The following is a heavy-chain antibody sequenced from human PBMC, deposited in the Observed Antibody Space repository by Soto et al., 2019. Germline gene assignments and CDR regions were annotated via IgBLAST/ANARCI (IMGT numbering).Heavy chain of an antibody. J-gene: IGHJ4*02. D-gene: IGHD2-15*01. CDR3: ARSAFWCSGGSCHDY. Sequence: KPSETLSLTCTVSGGSISSYYWSWIRQPPGKGLEWIGYIYYSGSTNYNPSLKSRVTISVDTSKNQFSLKLSSVTAADTAVYYCARSAFWCSGGSCHDYWGQGTLVTVSS. CDR2: IYYSGST. CDR1: GGSISSYY. V-gene: IGHV4-59*01.